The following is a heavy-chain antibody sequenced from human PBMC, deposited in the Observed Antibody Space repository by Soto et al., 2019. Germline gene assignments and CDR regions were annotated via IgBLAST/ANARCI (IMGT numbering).Heavy chain of an antibody. J-gene: IGHJ6*02. Sequence: QVQLVQSGAEVKKPGASVKVSCKASGYTFITYGISWVRQAPGQGLEWMGCISSYNGNTNYAQKLRGRVTMTTDTSTTTAYMELRSLRSDDTAVYYCARDRPTSSIRARDYYYAMDVWGQGTTVTVSS. CDR1: GYTFITYG. CDR2: ISSYNGNT. D-gene: IGHD6-6*01. CDR3: ARDRPTSSIRARDYYYAMDV. V-gene: IGHV1-18*01.